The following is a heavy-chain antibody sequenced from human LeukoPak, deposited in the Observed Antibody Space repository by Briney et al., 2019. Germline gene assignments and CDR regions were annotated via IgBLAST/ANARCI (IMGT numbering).Heavy chain of an antibody. CDR3: AKEGGHSYDYFDY. V-gene: IGHV3-23*01. CDR1: GFTFDDYG. J-gene: IGHJ4*02. CDR2: ISSGGST. Sequence: PGGSLRLSCAASGFTFDDYGMSWVRQAPGKGLEWVSGISSGGSTYYAGSVQGRFTISRDNSKNMLYLQMNTLRAEDTAVYYCAKEGGHSYDYFDYWGQGTLVTVSS. D-gene: IGHD2-15*01.